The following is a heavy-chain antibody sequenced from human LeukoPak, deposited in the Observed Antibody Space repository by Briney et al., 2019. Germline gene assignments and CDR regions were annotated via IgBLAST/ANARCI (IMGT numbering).Heavy chain of an antibody. CDR2: ISYDGSNK. CDR1: GFTFSSYA. Sequence: PGGSLRLSCAASGFTFSSYAMDWVRQAPGKGLEWVAVISYDGSNKYYADSVKGRFTISRDNSKNTLYLQMNSLRAEDTAVYYCARVGLMGYYFDYWGQGTLVTVSS. V-gene: IGHV3-30*14. CDR3: ARVGLMGYYFDY. J-gene: IGHJ4*02. D-gene: IGHD3-16*01.